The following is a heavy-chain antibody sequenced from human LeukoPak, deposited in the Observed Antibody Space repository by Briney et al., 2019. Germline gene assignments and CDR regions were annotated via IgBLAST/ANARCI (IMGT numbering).Heavy chain of an antibody. CDR1: GFTVSSNY. V-gene: IGHV3-66*01. J-gene: IGHJ4*02. CDR2: LYRGGSP. Sequence: GGSLRLSCAASGFTVSSNYVGWVRQAPGKGLEWVSVLYRGGSPYYADSVEGRFTISRDNSKNTLYLQMNTLRADDTAVYYCARGGTSGTTVTYYFDYWGQGTLVTVPS. D-gene: IGHD5-12*01. CDR3: ARGGTSGTTVTYYFDY.